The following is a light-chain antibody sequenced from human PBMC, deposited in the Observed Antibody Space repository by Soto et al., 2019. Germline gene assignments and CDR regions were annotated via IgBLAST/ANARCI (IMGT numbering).Light chain of an antibody. J-gene: IGKJ5*01. CDR3: QHRSIWPVS. Sequence: EIVLTQSPATLSLSPGERXXXXXXASQSVSSYLAWYQQKPGQAPRLLIFDASNRATSIPARFSGSGSGTDFTLTISSLEPEDFAVYYCQHRSIWPVSFGQGTRLEIK. CDR2: DAS. CDR1: QSVSSY. V-gene: IGKV3-11*01.